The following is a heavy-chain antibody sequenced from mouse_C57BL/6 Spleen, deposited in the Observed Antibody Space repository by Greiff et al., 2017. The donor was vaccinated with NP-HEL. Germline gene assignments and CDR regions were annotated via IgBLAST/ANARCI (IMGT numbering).Heavy chain of an antibody. CDR2: IYPGSGST. J-gene: IGHJ2*01. D-gene: IGHD2-2*01. CDR1: GYTFTSYW. V-gene: IGHV1-55*01. CDR3: ARSGTMVTTFDY. Sequence: QVQLKQPGAELVKPGASVKMSCKASGYTFTSYWITWVKQRPGQGLEWIGDIYPGSGSTNYNEKFKSKATLTVDTSSSTAYMQLSSLTSEDSAVYYCARSGTMVTTFDYWGQGTTLTVSS.